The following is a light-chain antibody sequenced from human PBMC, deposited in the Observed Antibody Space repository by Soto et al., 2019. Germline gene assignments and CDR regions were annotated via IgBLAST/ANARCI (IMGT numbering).Light chain of an antibody. CDR3: QRYGTSPWT. CDR1: QSVSSNY. J-gene: IGKJ1*01. V-gene: IGKV3-20*01. Sequence: EIVLTQSPGPLSLSPGERATLSCRASQSVSSNYIAWYQQKPGQAPRLLIVGASSRATGIPDRFSGSGSGTDFTLTISRLEPEDFAVYYCQRYGTSPWTFGQGTKVDIK. CDR2: GAS.